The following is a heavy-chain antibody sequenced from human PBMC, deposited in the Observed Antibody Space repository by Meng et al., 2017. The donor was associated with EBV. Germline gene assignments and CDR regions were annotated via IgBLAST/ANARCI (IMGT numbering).Heavy chain of an antibody. CDR3: ARDRTSNRFDY. Sequence: EVQLEGSGGGLVKPGESLRLSCAASGFTLRSYSMNWVSLGPGKGLEWVSSISSNSIDIYYADLVKGRFTISRDNAKNSLFLQMNSLRAEDTAVYYCARDRTSNRFDYWGQGTLVTVSS. CDR1: GFTLRSYS. J-gene: IGHJ4*02. V-gene: IGHV3-21*01. D-gene: IGHD2-8*01. CDR2: ISSNSIDI.